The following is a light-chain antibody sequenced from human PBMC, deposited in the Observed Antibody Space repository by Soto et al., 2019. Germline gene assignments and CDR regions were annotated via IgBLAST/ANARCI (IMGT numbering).Light chain of an antibody. CDR3: DLQNSSASG. CDR1: QSISSW. J-gene: IGKJ3*01. Sequence: GGRLTIKRGASQSISSWLDWYQQKPGKAPNLLIFAASTLQSGVSSRFSGSGSWTVLTLTISSLHLQSCATYYSDLQNSSASGFGAGTKVDIK. CDR2: AAS. V-gene: IGKV1-5*01.